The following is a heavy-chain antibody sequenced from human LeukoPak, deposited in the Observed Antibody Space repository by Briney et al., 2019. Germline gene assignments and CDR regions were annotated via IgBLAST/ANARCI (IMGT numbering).Heavy chain of an antibody. CDR2: ISYDGSDK. Sequence: GGSLRLSCVASGFTFSNYGMHWVRQAPGKGLGWVAVISYDGSDKFYADSVKGRFTISRDNSKNTLYLQMNSLRTEDTAVYYCAKNRVVFNLNYAYYFDYWGQGTLVTVSS. CDR3: AKNRVVFNLNYAYYFDY. V-gene: IGHV3-30*18. J-gene: IGHJ4*02. D-gene: IGHD1-7*01. CDR1: GFTFSNYG.